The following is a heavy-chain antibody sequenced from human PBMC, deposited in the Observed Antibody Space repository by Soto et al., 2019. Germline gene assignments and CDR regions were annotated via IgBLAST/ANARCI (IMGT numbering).Heavy chain of an antibody. CDR2: FDPEDGET. CDR3: ATHRSGRFLEWLPEGSLGY. V-gene: IGHV1-24*01. D-gene: IGHD3-3*01. J-gene: IGHJ4*02. Sequence: ASVKVSSRVSGYTLTDLSMQWVRQAPGKGLEWMGGFDPEDGETIYAQKFQGRVTMTEDTATDTAYMELSSLRSEDTAVYYCATHRSGRFLEWLPEGSLGYWGQGNLVTVSS. CDR1: GYTLTDLS.